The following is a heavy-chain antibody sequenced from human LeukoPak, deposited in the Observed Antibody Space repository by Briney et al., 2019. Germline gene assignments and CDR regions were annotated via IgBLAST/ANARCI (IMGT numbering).Heavy chain of an antibody. CDR1: GFTFRNAW. CDR3: ARDLRGEPS. Sequence: PGGSLRLSCAASGFTFRNAWMSWVRQAPGKGLEWVGLIKTKTSGGTTDYAAPVKGRFTISRDNAKNTLYLQMNSLRAEDTAVYYCARDLRGEPSWGQGTLVTVSS. J-gene: IGHJ4*02. CDR2: IKTKTSGGTT. D-gene: IGHD3-10*01. V-gene: IGHV3-15*01.